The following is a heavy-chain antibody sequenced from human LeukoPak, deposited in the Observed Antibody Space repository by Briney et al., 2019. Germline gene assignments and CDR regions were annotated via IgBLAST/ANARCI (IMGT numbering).Heavy chain of an antibody. J-gene: IGHJ4*02. D-gene: IGHD6-19*01. CDR3: AREGIAVAGTGDY. Sequence: GGSLRLSCAASGFTISSYSMNWVRQAPGKGLEWVSSISSSSSYIYYADSVKGRFTISRDNAKNSLYLQMNSLRAEDTAVYYCAREGIAVAGTGDYWGQGTLVTVSS. CDR2: ISSSSSYI. CDR1: GFTISSYS. V-gene: IGHV3-21*01.